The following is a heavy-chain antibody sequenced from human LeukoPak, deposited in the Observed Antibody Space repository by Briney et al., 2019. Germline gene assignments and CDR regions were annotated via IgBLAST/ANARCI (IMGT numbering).Heavy chain of an antibody. CDR3: GTTPGRYSYDF. V-gene: IGHV4-59*12. J-gene: IGHJ4*02. Sequence: SETLSLTCTVSGGSISSYYWSWIRQPPGKGLEWIGYIYYSGSTNYNPSLKSRVTISVDTSKNQFSLKLSSVTAADTAVYYCGTTPGRYSYDFWGQGTLVTVSS. CDR1: GGSISSYY. D-gene: IGHD6-19*01. CDR2: IYYSGST.